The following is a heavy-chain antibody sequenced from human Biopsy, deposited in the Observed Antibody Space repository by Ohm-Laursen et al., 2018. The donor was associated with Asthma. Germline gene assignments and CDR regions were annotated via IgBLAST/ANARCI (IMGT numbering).Heavy chain of an antibody. CDR1: GGSVSSDKYY. V-gene: IGHV4-31*03. CDR2: IDYSGTT. J-gene: IGHJ4*02. D-gene: IGHD2-15*01. CDR3: ARGRGYCRDGNCYNYYFEN. Sequence: PSQTLSLTCSVSGGSVSSDKYYWSWIRHHPGSGLEWIGYIDYSGTTYYNPSLKSRVSLSPDTSKNQFSLRLSSLTAADTAVYYCARGRGYCRDGNCYNYYFENWGQGTLVTVSS.